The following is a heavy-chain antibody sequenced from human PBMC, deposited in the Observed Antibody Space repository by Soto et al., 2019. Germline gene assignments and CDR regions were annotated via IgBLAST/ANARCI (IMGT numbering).Heavy chain of an antibody. CDR2: IDPTDSYT. J-gene: IGHJ4*02. Sequence: GESLKISCKGSGYSFTSYWITWVRQMPGKGLEWMGRIDPTDSYTSYSPSFRGHVTMSADKSITTAYLQWSSLKASDTAMYYCGRNEEIEGGNWYMVDYWGQGTLVTVSS. CDR3: GRNEEIEGGNWYMVDY. D-gene: IGHD6-13*01. V-gene: IGHV5-10-1*01. CDR1: GYSFTSYW.